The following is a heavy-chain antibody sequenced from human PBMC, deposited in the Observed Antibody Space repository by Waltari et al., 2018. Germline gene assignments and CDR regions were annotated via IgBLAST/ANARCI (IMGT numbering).Heavy chain of an antibody. V-gene: IGHV3-48*01. CDR3: ARDSNKKYFQH. Sequence: EVQLVESGGGLVQPGGSLRLSWAASGFTFNSYIMNWVRQAPGKGLEWVSYISSSSSTICYADSVKGRFTISRDNAKNSLYLQMNSLRAEDTAVYYCARDSNKKYFQHWGQGTLVTVSS. CDR1: GFTFNSYI. D-gene: IGHD4-4*01. CDR2: ISSSSSTI. J-gene: IGHJ1*01.